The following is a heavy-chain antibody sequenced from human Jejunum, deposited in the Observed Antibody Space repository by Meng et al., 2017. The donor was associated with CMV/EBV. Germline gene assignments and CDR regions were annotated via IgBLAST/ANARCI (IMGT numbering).Heavy chain of an antibody. CDR3: ARRARTGVAAGTFDP. D-gene: IGHD6-13*01. Sequence: GGSISDSSDYRDWIRQPQGKGLEWIESIFYGGSTDYNASLKSRATISVDTSKSQFSLKLSSVTAADTAVYYCARRARTGVAAGTFDPWGQGTLVTVSS. CDR1: GGSISDSSDY. CDR2: IFYGGST. J-gene: IGHJ5*02. V-gene: IGHV4-39*01.